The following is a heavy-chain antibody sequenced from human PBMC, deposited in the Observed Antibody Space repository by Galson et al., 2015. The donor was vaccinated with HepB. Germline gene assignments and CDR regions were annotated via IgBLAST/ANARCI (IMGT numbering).Heavy chain of an antibody. Sequence: SLRLSCAASGFTVSSNYMSWVRQAPGKGLEWVSVIYTGGSTYYADSVKGRFTISRDNSKNTLYLKMNSLRAEDTAVYYCARVIFNYYDSIDPHRWAFDNWGQGTMVTVSS. CDR3: ARVIFNYYDSIDPHRWAFDN. CDR1: GFTVSSNY. D-gene: IGHD3-22*01. V-gene: IGHV3-53*01. CDR2: IYTGGST. J-gene: IGHJ3*02.